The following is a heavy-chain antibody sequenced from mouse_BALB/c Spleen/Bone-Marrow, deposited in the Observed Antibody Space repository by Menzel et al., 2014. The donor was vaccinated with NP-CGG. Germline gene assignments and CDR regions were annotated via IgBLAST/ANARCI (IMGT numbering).Heavy chain of an antibody. CDR3: ARHAYYDQTEVSFVY. D-gene: IGHD2-4*01. J-gene: IGHJ3*01. CDR2: ISGGCSYT. V-gene: IGHV5-9-2*01. CDR1: GFTFNSYG. Sequence: DVQLQESGGGLVKSGGSLKLSCAASGFTFNSYGMSWVRQTPEKRLEWVATISGGCSYTFYPDSVKGRFTISRDNAKNNLYLQLSSLRSEDTALYYCARHAYYDQTEVSFVYWGQGTLVTVSA.